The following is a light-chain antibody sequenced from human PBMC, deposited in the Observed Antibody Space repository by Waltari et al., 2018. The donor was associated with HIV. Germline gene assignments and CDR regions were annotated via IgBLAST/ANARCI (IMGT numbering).Light chain of an antibody. CDR2: GVT. J-gene: IGLJ2*01. Sequence: QSALTQPASVSGSPGQSLTITCTGTKRNIDFFNLVPWYQQYPGKAPQLIIYGVTSPPPGVSNRFSGSKSGNTASLTISGLQTDDEAEYYCNSYSSDDTVVFGGGTKLTVL. CDR1: KRNIDFFNL. CDR3: NSYSSDDTVV. V-gene: IGLV2-14*01.